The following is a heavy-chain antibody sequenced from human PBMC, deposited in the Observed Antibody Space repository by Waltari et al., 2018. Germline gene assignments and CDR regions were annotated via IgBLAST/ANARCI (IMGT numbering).Heavy chain of an antibody. J-gene: IGHJ3*02. CDR2: INHSGST. Sequence: QVQLQQWGAGLLKPSETLSLTCAVYGGSFSGYYWSWIRQPPGKGLEWIGEINHSGSTNYNPSLKSRVTISVDTSKNQFSLKLSSVTAADTAVYYCARFVEAPDAFDIWGQGTMVTVSS. CDR1: GGSFSGYY. V-gene: IGHV4-34*01. CDR3: ARFVEAPDAFDI. D-gene: IGHD6-6*01.